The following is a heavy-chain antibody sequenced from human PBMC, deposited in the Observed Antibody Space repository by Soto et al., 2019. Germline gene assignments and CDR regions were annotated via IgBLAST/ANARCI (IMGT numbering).Heavy chain of an antibody. D-gene: IGHD3-16*02. Sequence: QVQLVQSGAEVKKPGASVKVSCKASGYTFTSYGISWVRQAPGQGLEWMGWISAYNGNTNYAQKLQGRVTMTTDTSTSTAYMELRRLRSDDNAVYYCARGGIIITFGGVIANYYYYGMDVWGQGTTVTVSS. CDR1: GYTFTSYG. J-gene: IGHJ6*02. CDR3: ARGGIIITFGGVIANYYYYGMDV. CDR2: ISAYNGNT. V-gene: IGHV1-18*04.